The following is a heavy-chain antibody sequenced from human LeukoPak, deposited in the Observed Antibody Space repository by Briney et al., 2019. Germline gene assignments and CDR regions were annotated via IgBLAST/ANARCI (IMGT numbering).Heavy chain of an antibody. V-gene: IGHV1-2*02. CDR1: GYTFTDYY. CDR3: ARDDTVGATEFDY. D-gene: IGHD1-26*01. Sequence: ASVKVSCKASGYTFTDYYIHWVRQAPGQGLEWMGWLNPNSGDTNYAQRFQGRVTMTSDTSTKTAYMELSRLTSDDTAMYYCARDDTVGATEFDYWGQGTLVTVSS. CDR2: LNPNSGDT. J-gene: IGHJ4*02.